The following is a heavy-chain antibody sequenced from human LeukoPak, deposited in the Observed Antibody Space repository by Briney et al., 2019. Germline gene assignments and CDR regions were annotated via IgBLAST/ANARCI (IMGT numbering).Heavy chain of an antibody. Sequence: KTSETLSLTCTVSGGSISSSSYYWGWIRQPPGKGLEWIGSIYYSGSTYYNPSLKSRVTISVDTSKNQFSLKLSAVTAADPAGYYWGSPPEDAYYYDSSGSWGQGTLVTVSS. J-gene: IGHJ5*02. CDR2: IYYSGST. V-gene: IGHV4-39*07. CDR1: GGSISSSSYY. D-gene: IGHD3-22*01. CDR3: GSPPEDAYYYDSSGS.